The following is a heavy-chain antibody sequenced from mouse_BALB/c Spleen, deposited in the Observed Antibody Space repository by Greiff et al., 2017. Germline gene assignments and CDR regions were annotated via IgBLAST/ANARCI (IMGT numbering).Heavy chain of an antibody. Sequence: QVQLQQSGAELVRPGTSVKVSCKASGYAFTNYLIEWVKQRPGQGLEWIGVINPGSGGTNYNEKFKGKATLTADKSSSTAYMQLSSLTSDDSAVYFCARRYYGNFYFDYWGQGTTLTVSA. D-gene: IGHD2-1*01. V-gene: IGHV1-54*01. CDR1: GYAFTNYL. J-gene: IGHJ2*01. CDR2: INPGSGGT. CDR3: ARRYYGNFYFDY.